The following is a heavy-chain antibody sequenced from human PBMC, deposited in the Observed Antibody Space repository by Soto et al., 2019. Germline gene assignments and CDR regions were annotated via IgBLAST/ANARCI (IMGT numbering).Heavy chain of an antibody. J-gene: IGHJ6*02. D-gene: IGHD3-3*01. CDR1: GFTFSSYA. Sequence: QPGGSLRLSCAASGFTFSSYAMSWVRQAPGKGLEWVSAISGSGGSTYYADSVKGRFTISRDNSKNTLYLQMNSLRAEDTAVYYCAKEKSYYDFWSGSPSYGMDVWGQGTTVTVSS. CDR3: AKEKSYYDFWSGSPSYGMDV. V-gene: IGHV3-23*01. CDR2: ISGSGGST.